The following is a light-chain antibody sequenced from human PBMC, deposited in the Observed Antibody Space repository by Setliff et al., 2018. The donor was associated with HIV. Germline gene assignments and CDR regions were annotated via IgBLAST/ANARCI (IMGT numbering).Light chain of an antibody. CDR2: EVS. CDR3: CSYAGSSTYV. Sequence: QSALAQPASVSGSPGQSITISCTGTSSDVGSYNVVSWYQQHPGKAPKLMIYEVSERPSGVSNPFSGSKSGSTASLTISGLQAEDEADYYCCSYAGSSTYVFGTGTKVTVL. CDR1: SSDVGSYNV. J-gene: IGLJ1*01. V-gene: IGLV2-23*02.